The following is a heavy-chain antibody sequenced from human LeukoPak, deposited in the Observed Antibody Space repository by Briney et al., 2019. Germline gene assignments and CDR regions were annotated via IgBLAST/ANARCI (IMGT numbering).Heavy chain of an antibody. CDR2: ISYDGSNK. CDR1: GFTFSSYA. Sequence: GGSLRLSCAASGFTFSSYAMHWVRQAPGKGLEWVAVISYDGSNKYYADSVKGRFTISRDNSKNTLYLQMNSLRAEDTAVYYCARDSSSWYSDAFDIWGQGTMVTVSS. CDR3: ARDSSSWYSDAFDI. V-gene: IGHV3-30*01. D-gene: IGHD6-13*01. J-gene: IGHJ3*02.